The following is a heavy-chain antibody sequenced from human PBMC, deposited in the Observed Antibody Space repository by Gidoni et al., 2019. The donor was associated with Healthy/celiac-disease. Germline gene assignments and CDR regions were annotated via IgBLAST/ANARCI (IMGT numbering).Heavy chain of an antibody. Sequence: QVQLVESGGGVVQPGRSLRLSCAASGFPFSSYAMHWVRQAPGKGREWVAVISYDGSNKYYADSVKGRFTISRDNSKNTLYLQMNSLRAEDTAVYYCAKGGSPLSSSGYWGQGTLVTVSS. CDR3: AKGGSPLSSSGY. V-gene: IGHV3-30*04. D-gene: IGHD2-15*01. CDR2: ISYDGSNK. CDR1: GFPFSSYA. J-gene: IGHJ4*02.